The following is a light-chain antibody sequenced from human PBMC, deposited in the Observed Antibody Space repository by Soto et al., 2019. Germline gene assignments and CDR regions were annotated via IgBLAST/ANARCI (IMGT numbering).Light chain of an antibody. J-gene: IGKJ1*01. Sequence: EIVLTQSPGTLSLSPGERATLSCRASQSVSGSYLAWYQQKPGQAPRLLIYNAFNRATGIPDRFSGSGSGTDFTLTISRLEPEDFAVYYCQKYGSSLTWTFGQGTKVDIK. V-gene: IGKV3-20*01. CDR1: QSVSGSY. CDR3: QKYGSSLTWT. CDR2: NAF.